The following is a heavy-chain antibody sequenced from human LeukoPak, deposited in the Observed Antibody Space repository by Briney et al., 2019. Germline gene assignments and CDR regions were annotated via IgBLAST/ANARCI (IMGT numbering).Heavy chain of an antibody. D-gene: IGHD2-2*01. CDR2: INSDGSST. Sequence: SGGSLRLSCAASGFTFSTYWMDWVRQAQGKGLVWVLRINSDGSSTNYADSVKGRFTISRDNAKNTLYLQMNSLTAEDTAVYYCARDLFVVLPTLWGQGTLVTVSS. J-gene: IGHJ4*02. CDR1: GFTFSTYW. V-gene: IGHV3-74*01. CDR3: ARDLFVVLPTL.